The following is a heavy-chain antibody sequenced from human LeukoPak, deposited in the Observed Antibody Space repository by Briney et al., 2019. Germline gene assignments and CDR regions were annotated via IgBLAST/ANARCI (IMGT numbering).Heavy chain of an antibody. J-gene: IGHJ6*02. CDR3: ARDRFGYADYYYYGMDV. CDR2: IYSGGST. CDR1: GFTFSSYG. V-gene: IGHV3-53*01. Sequence: GGSLRLSCAASGFTFSSYGMSWVRQAPGKGLEWVSVIYSGGSTYYADSVKGRFTISRDNSKNTLYLQMNSLRAEDTAVYYCARDRFGYADYYYYGMDVWGQGTTVTVSS. D-gene: IGHD3-10*01.